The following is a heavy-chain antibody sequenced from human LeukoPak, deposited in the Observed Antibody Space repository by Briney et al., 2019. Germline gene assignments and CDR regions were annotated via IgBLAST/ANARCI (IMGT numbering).Heavy chain of an antibody. V-gene: IGHV3-53*01. Sequence: PGGSLRSSFTALGFPSSFNSMGGVRQAPGRGLGWVSFIYSGGNTHYSDSVKGRFTISRDNSKNTLYLQMNSLRAEDTAVYYCARRAGEYSHPYDYWGQGTLVTVSS. CDR2: IYSGGNT. D-gene: IGHD4-17*01. CDR3: ARRAGEYSHPYDY. CDR1: GFPSSFNS. J-gene: IGHJ4*02.